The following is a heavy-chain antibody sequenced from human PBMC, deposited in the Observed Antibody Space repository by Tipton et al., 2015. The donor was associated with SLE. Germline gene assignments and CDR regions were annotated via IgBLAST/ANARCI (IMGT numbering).Heavy chain of an antibody. CDR1: GFTFSSYW. D-gene: IGHD3-3*01. CDR2: INSDGSST. CDR3: TRVTTGVPPVY. J-gene: IGHJ4*02. V-gene: IGHV3-74*01. Sequence: SLRLSCVASGFTFSSYWMHWVRQAPGKGLVWVSRINSDGSSTSYADSVKGRFTISRDNAKNTLYLQMNSLRAEDTAVYYCTRVTTGVPPVYWGQGALVTVSS.